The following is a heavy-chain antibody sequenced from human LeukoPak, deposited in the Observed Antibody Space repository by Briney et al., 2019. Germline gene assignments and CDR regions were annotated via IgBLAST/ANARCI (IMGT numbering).Heavy chain of an antibody. D-gene: IGHD6-19*01. CDR1: GGSISSYY. V-gene: IGHV4-59*01. Sequence: PSETLSLTCTVSGGSISSYYWSWLRQPPGKGLEWIGYIYYSGSTNYNPSLKSRVTISVDTSKNQFSLKLSSVTAADTAVYYCARFGSSGWYFDYWGQGTLVTASS. J-gene: IGHJ4*02. CDR2: IYYSGST. CDR3: ARFGSSGWYFDY.